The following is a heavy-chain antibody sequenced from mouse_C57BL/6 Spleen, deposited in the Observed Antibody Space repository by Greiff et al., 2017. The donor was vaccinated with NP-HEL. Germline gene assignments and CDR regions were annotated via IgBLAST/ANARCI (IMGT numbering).Heavy chain of an antibody. CDR3: ARDHGSSYYYAMDY. CDR2: IDPNSGGT. D-gene: IGHD1-1*01. Sequence: QVQLQQPGAELVKPGASVKLSCKASGYTFTSYWMHWVQQRPGRGLEWIGRIDPNSGGTKYNEKFKSKATLTVDKPSSTADMQLSSLTSEDSAVYYCARDHGSSYYYAMDYWGQGTSVTVSS. J-gene: IGHJ4*01. V-gene: IGHV1-72*01. CDR1: GYTFTSYW.